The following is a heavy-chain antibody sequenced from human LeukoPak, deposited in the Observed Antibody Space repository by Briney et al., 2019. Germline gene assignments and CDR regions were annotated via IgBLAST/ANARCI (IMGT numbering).Heavy chain of an antibody. CDR3: AKGIVAASSWYHDAFDI. V-gene: IGHV3-7*03. J-gene: IGHJ3*02. D-gene: IGHD6-13*01. CDR2: IKQDGSEK. Sequence: PGGSLRLSCAASGFTFSSYWMSWVRQAPGKGLEWVANIKQDGSEKYYVDSVKGRFTISRDNAKNSLYLQMNSLRAEDMALYYCAKGIVAASSWYHDAFDIWGQGTMVTVSS. CDR1: GFTFSSYW.